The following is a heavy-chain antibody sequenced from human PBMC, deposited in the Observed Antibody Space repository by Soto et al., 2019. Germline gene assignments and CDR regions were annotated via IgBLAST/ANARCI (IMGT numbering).Heavy chain of an antibody. CDR3: ARLGNYHSGSYYLKLDY. D-gene: IGHD3-10*01. Sequence: SETLSLPCTVSGGSISSSSYYWGWVRQPPGKGLEWVGSIYYSGSTYYNPSLKSRVTISVDTSKNQFSLKLSSVTAADTAVYYCARLGNYHSGSYYLKLDYWGQGTLVTVPQ. V-gene: IGHV4-39*01. CDR1: GGSISSSSYY. CDR2: IYYSGST. J-gene: IGHJ4*02.